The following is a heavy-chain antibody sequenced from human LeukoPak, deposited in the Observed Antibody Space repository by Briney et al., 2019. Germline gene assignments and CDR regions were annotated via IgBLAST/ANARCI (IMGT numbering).Heavy chain of an antibody. D-gene: IGHD3-10*01. CDR2: IKQDGSEK. CDR3: ARRNYYGSGSYYNGYYYYYYMDV. Sequence: GGSLRLSCAASGFTFSSYWMSWVRQAPGKGREWVANIKQDGSEKYYVDSVKGRFTISRDNAKNSLYLQMNSLRAEDTAVYYCARRNYYGSGSYYNGYYYYYYMDVWGKGTTVTVSS. CDR1: GFTFSSYW. J-gene: IGHJ6*03. V-gene: IGHV3-7*01.